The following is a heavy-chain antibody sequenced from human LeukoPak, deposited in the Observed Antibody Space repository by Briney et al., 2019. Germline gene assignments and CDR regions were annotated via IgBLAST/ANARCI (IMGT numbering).Heavy chain of an antibody. J-gene: IGHJ4*02. D-gene: IGHD2-15*01. CDR1: GFTFSDFY. CDR2: ISSSGSSI. CDR3: ARDLSSSSEDWWDY. V-gene: IGHV3-11*01. Sequence: GWSLTLSCAASGFTFSDFYMSWIRQAPGKGLEWISYISSSGSSIYYADSVRGRFTISRDNAKNSLYLQMNTLRAEDTAVYYCARDLSSSSEDWWDYWGQGTLVSVP.